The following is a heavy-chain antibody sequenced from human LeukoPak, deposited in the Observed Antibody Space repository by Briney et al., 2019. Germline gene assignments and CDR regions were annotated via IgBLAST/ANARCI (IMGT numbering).Heavy chain of an antibody. CDR1: GFIFSTYG. J-gene: IGHJ4*02. CDR3: AKGLSGGGQRGYFDY. D-gene: IGHD4-23*01. CDR2: ISNDGSNK. Sequence: PGGSLRLSCAASGFIFSTYGIHWVRQAPGKGLEWVAVISNDGSNKYYAGSVKGRFTISRDNSKNTLYLQMNSLRAEDTAVYYCAKGLSGGGQRGYFDYWGQGTLVTVSS. V-gene: IGHV3-30*18.